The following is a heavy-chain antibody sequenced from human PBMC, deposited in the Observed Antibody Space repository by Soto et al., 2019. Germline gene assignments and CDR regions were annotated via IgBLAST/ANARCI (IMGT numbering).Heavy chain of an antibody. CDR1: GGSIRNYY. V-gene: IGHV4-59*01. Sequence: SETLSLTCTVSGGSIRNYYWSWIRQPPGKGLESIGYIYYTGSSNYSPTFKSRVTMSIDTSKNQFSLKLSSVTAADTAVYYCARENIVLDAFDIWGQGTMVTVSS. D-gene: IGHD2-8*01. CDR3: ARENIVLDAFDI. J-gene: IGHJ3*02. CDR2: IYYTGSS.